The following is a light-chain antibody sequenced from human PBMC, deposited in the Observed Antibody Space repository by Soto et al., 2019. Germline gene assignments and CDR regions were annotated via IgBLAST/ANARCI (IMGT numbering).Light chain of an antibody. Sequence: EMLIPQSPATLSVSTGEIATLACMASQGSGSNLAWYQQKPGQTPRLLIYDASTRATGVPDRFSGSGSGTDFTLTISRLEPEDFAVYYCQQYNNWHRTFGQGTRLEIK. CDR2: DAS. CDR1: QGSGSN. V-gene: IGKV3-15*01. CDR3: QQYNNWHRT. J-gene: IGKJ5*01.